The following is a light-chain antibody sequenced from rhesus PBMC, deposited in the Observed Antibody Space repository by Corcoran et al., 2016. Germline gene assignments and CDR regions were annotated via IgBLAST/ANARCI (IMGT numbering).Light chain of an antibody. CDR3: WLHYSGADV. V-gene: IGLV7-88*01. J-gene: IGLJ6*01. CDR2: DTS. CDR1: AGAVTGSHY. Sequence: QAVVTQEPSLTVSRGGTVTLTCGSSAGAVTGSHYPYWFQQKPGQAPRTLIYDTSNKLSWTPARFSGSLLGGKAALTLSGAQPEDEAEYYCWLHYSGADVFGSGTKLTVL.